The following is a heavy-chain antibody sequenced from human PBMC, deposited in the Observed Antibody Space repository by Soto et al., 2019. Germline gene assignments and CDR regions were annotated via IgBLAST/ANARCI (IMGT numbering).Heavy chain of an antibody. CDR2: IHDSGTT. Sequence: QVQLQESGPGLVKHSQTLSLTCAVSGGSVSSGGYYWSWLRQLPGKGLEWIGYIHDSGTTYYNPSLERRVSISVDTSKNQFSLRMSSVNAPDTAVYYCARVATVMLVSPHVYMDVWGKGTTVTVSS. D-gene: IGHD2-8*02. V-gene: IGHV4-31*11. CDR3: ARVATVMLVSPHVYMDV. J-gene: IGHJ6*03. CDR1: GGSVSSGGYY.